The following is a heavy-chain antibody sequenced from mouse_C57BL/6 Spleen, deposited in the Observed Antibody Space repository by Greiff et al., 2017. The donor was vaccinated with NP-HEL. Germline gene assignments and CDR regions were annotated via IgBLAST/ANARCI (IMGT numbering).Heavy chain of an antibody. CDR1: GFNIKDDY. D-gene: IGHD1-1*01. CDR2: IDPENGDP. CDR3: SYGKGYYFDY. V-gene: IGHV14-4*01. Sequence: EVKLQESGAELVRPGASVKLSCTASGFNIKDDYMHWVKQRPEQGLEWIGWIDPENGDPEYASKFQGRATITADTSSNTAYLQLSSLTSEDTAVYYCSYGKGYYFDYWGQGTTLTVSS. J-gene: IGHJ2*01.